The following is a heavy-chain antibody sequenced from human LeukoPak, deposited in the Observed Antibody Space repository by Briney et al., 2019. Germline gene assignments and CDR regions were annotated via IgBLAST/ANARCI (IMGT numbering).Heavy chain of an antibody. Sequence: SETLSLTCTVSRGSISGSIRSYYWSWLRQPPGKGLEWIGYISSSGSVNDNPSLRSRVTISVDTSKNQFFLSLSSVSAADTVVYYCARIPLGYSGAYYFDYWGQGTLVTVS. CDR3: ARIPLGYSGAYYFDY. CDR2: ISSSGSV. D-gene: IGHD5-12*01. J-gene: IGHJ4*02. CDR1: RGSISGSIRSYY. V-gene: IGHV4-4*09.